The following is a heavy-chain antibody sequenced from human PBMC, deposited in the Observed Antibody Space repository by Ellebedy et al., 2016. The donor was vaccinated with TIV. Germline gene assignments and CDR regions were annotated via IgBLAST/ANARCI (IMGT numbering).Heavy chain of an antibody. Sequence: MPSETLSLTCAVSGGSISSGGYSWSWLRQPPGKGLEWIGYIYQSGSTYHNPSLKSRVTISVDRSKNQFSLKLSSVTAADTAVYYCAREGDAAGFDYWGQGTLVTVSS. CDR2: IYQSGST. V-gene: IGHV4-30-2*01. CDR1: GGSISSGGYS. D-gene: IGHD6-25*01. CDR3: AREGDAAGFDY. J-gene: IGHJ4*02.